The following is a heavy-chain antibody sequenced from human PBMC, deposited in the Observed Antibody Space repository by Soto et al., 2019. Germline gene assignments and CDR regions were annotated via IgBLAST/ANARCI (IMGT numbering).Heavy chain of an antibody. CDR1: GFTFSSYE. J-gene: IGHJ6*02. V-gene: IGHV3-48*03. CDR3: VGVGRNDFWSGYYPVGGMDV. D-gene: IGHD3-3*01. Sequence: EVQLVESGGGLVQPGGSLRLSCAASGFTFSSYEMNWVRQAPGKGLEWVSYISSSGSTIYYADSVKGRFTISRDNAKNSLYLQMNSLRAEDTAVYYCVGVGRNDFWSGYYPVGGMDVWGQGTTVTVSS. CDR2: ISSSGSTI.